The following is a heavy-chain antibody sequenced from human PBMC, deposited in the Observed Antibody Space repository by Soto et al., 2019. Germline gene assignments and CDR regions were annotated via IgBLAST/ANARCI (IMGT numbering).Heavy chain of an antibody. CDR1: GFTFSSYA. CDR2: ISGSGGRT. CDR3: ARGEIAARRDYYYGLDV. J-gene: IGHJ6*02. V-gene: IGHV3-23*01. Sequence: PGGSLRLSCAASGFTFSSYAMSWVRQAPGKGLAWVSGISGSGGRTYYADSVKGRFTISRDNPKNTLYLQMNSLKAEDTAIYYCARGEIAARRDYYYGLDVWGQGTTVTV. D-gene: IGHD6-6*01.